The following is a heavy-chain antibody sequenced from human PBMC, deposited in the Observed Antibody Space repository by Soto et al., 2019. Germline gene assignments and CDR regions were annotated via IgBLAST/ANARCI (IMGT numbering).Heavy chain of an antibody. CDR1: GGSISSYY. D-gene: IGHD2-8*01. V-gene: IGHV4-59*01. CDR3: ARRFFSNGVCYTNWFVP. J-gene: IGHJ5*02. Sequence: SETLSLTCTVSGGSISSYYWSWIRQPPGKGLEWIGYIYYSGSTNYNPSLKSRVTISVDTSKNQFSLKLSSVTAADTAVYYCARRFFSNGVCYTNWFVPWGQGILVTVFS. CDR2: IYYSGST.